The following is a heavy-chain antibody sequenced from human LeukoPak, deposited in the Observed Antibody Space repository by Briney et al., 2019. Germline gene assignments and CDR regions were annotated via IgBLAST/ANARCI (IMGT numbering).Heavy chain of an antibody. Sequence: ASVKVSCKASGYTFTSYAMHWVRQAPGQRLEWMGWINAGNGNTKYSQEFQGRVTITRDTSASTAYMELSSLRSEDMAVYYCARGAILWFGELLPFDYGGQGTLVTVSA. J-gene: IGHJ4*02. V-gene: IGHV1-3*03. CDR2: INAGNGNT. CDR1: GYTFTSYA. D-gene: IGHD3-10*01. CDR3: ARGAILWFGELLPFDY.